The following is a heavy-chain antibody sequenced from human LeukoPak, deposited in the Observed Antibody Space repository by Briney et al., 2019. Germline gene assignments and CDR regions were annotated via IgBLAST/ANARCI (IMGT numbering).Heavy chain of an antibody. J-gene: IGHJ3*02. D-gene: IGHD3-16*02. V-gene: IGHV4-59*08. Sequence: SETLSLTCTVSGGSISGFYWSWIRQPPGKGLEWIGYIYHTGSTYYNPSLKSRVTISVDTSKNQFSLKLSSVTAADTAVYYCARVEITFGGVIDKGAFDIWGQGTMVTVSS. CDR3: ARVEITFGGVIDKGAFDI. CDR2: IYHTGST. CDR1: GGSISGFY.